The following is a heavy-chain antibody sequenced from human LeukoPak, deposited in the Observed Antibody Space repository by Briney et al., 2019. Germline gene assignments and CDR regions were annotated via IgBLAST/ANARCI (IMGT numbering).Heavy chain of an antibody. V-gene: IGHV3-11*01. Sequence: GGSLRLSCATSGFTFSDYYMSWIRQAPGKGLEWVSYISSSGSTIYYADSVKGRFTISRDNAKNSLYLQMNSLRAEDTAVYYCARDLYCSSTSCYEDAFDIWGQGTMVTVSS. CDR1: GFTFSDYY. CDR2: ISSSGSTI. CDR3: ARDLYCSSTSCYEDAFDI. J-gene: IGHJ3*02. D-gene: IGHD2-2*01.